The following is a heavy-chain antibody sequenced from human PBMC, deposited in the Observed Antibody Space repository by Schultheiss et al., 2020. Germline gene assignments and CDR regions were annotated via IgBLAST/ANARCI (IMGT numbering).Heavy chain of an antibody. CDR1: GGSISSGGYY. Sequence: SATLSLTCTVSGGSISSGGYYWSWIRQHPGKGLEWIGYIYYSGSTYYNPSLKSRVTISVDTSKNQFSLKLSSVTAADTAVYYCARVPVPPYDFWSGYYRDAFDIWGQGTMVTVSS. D-gene: IGHD3-3*01. V-gene: IGHV4-31*03. CDR2: IYYSGST. J-gene: IGHJ3*02. CDR3: ARVPVPPYDFWSGYYRDAFDI.